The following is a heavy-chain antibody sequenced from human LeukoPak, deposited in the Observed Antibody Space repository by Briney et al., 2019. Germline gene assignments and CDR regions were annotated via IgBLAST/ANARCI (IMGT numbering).Heavy chain of an antibody. CDR1: GGTFSSYA. J-gene: IGHJ4*02. CDR2: IIPIFGTA. CDR3: ARTGAYGSGSYSIMGTFDY. Sequence: SVKVSCKASGGTFSSYAISWVRQAPGQGLEWTGGIIPIFGTANYAQKFQGRVTITADKSTSTAYMELSSLRSEDTAVYYCARTGAYGSGSYSIMGTFDYWGQGTLVTVSS. D-gene: IGHD3-10*01. V-gene: IGHV1-69*06.